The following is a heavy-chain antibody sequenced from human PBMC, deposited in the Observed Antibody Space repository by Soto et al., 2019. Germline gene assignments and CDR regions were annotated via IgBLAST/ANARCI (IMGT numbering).Heavy chain of an antibody. CDR1: GFTFSRYA. Sequence: PGGSLRLSCAASGFTFSRYAMHWVRQAPGKGLEWVAIISYDGSNKYYADSVKGRFTISRDNSKNTLYLQMNSLRAEDTAVYYCAKTYCGGDCFYYFDYWGQGTLVTVSS. CDR3: AKTYCGGDCFYYFDY. CDR2: ISYDGSNK. D-gene: IGHD2-21*02. V-gene: IGHV3-30*04. J-gene: IGHJ4*02.